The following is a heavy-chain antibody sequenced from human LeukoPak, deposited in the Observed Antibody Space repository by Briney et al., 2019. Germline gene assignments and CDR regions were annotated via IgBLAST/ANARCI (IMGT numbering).Heavy chain of an antibody. CDR1: GFTFSGSA. J-gene: IGHJ4*02. D-gene: IGHD3-22*01. CDR2: IRSKANSYAT. CDR3: TRLGDSSGYYYIENY. Sequence: PGGSLRLSCAASGFTFSGSAMHWVRQASCKGLEWVGRIRSKANSYATAYAASVKGRFTISRDDSKNTAYLQMNSLKTEDTAVYYCTRLGDSSGYYYIENYWGQGTLVTVSS. V-gene: IGHV3-73*01.